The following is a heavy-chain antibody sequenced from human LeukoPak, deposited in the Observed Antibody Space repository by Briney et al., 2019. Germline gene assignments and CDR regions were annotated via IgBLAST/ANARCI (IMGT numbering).Heavy chain of an antibody. CDR3: ARPPLL. D-gene: IGHD2-21*01. CDR1: GGSVSSASYY. CDR2: FSYSGNT. V-gene: IGHV4-39*01. Sequence: SETLSLTCTVSGGSVSSASYYWSWIRQPPGKGLEWIGSFSYSGNTFYNSSLTSRVSISEDTSKNQFSLKLTSVTAADTAVYYCARPPLLWGQGILVTVSS. J-gene: IGHJ4*02.